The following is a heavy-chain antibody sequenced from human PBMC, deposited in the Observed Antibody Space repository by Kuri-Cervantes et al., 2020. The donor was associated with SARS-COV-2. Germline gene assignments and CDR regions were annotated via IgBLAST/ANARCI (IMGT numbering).Heavy chain of an antibody. V-gene: IGHV1-69*06. Sequence: SVKVSCKASGGAFNSHAISWVRQAPGQGLEWMGRVIPIFGTGDNAQKFQGRIAITAGTSTRTAYMELSSLTSEDTAVYYCARDSEYCGSTTCYIEQWGQGTLVTVSS. CDR2: VIPIFGTG. CDR1: GGAFNSHA. CDR3: ARDSEYCGSTTCYIEQ. J-gene: IGHJ4*02. D-gene: IGHD2-2*02.